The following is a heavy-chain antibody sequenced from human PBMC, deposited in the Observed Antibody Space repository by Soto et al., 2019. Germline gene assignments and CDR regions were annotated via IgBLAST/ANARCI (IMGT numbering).Heavy chain of an antibody. CDR3: AQTLGLAAAGPGRFDL. V-gene: IGHV1-69*12. J-gene: IGHJ2*01. Sequence: QVQLVQSGAEVKKPGSSVKVSCKASGGTFSSYAISWVRQAPGQGLEWMGGIIPLFGRANYAQKFQGRVTINAAASTSTAYMELSSLRSEDTAVYYCAQTLGLAAAGPGRFDLWGRGTLVTVSS. CDR2: IIPLFGRA. CDR1: GGTFSSYA. D-gene: IGHD6-25*01.